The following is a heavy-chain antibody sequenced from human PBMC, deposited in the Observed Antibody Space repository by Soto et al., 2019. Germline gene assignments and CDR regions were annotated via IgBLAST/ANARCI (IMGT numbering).Heavy chain of an antibody. CDR3: AIHHVASYEYFAS. Sequence: EVQLLESGGGLVQPGGSLRLSCAASGFTFSDYVMSWVRQAPGKGLEWVSTITSSGDATYYTDSVKGRFTISRDNSRDKLYLQVNSLRAEDTALYYCAIHHVASYEYFASWGQGTLVTVSS. CDR1: GFTFSDYV. V-gene: IGHV3-23*01. CDR2: ITSSGDAT. J-gene: IGHJ4*02. D-gene: IGHD1-26*01.